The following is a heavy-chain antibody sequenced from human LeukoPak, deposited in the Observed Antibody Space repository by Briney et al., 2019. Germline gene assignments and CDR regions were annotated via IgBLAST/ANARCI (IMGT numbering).Heavy chain of an antibody. Sequence: GGPLRLSCAASGFTFSSYAMSWVRQAPGKGLEWVSAISGSGGSTYYADSVKGRFTISRDNSKNTLYLQMNSLKTEDTAVYYCATDPPHYYDGGPTVDVWGQGTTVTVSS. CDR2: ISGSGGST. V-gene: IGHV3-23*01. CDR3: ATDPPHYYDGGPTVDV. CDR1: GFTFSSYA. J-gene: IGHJ6*02. D-gene: IGHD3-22*01.